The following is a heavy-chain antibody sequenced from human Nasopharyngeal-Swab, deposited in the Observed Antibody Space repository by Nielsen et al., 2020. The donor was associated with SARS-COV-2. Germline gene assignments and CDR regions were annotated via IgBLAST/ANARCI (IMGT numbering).Heavy chain of an antibody. CDR1: GFTFSSYG. J-gene: IGHJ6*02. Sequence: GGSLRLSCAASGFTFSSYGMHRVRQAPGKGLEWVAVISYDGSNKYYADSVKGRFTISRDNSKNTLYLQMNSLRAEDTAVYYCANLESSGSGSYYQSMDVWGQGTTVTVSS. CDR2: ISYDGSNK. V-gene: IGHV3-30*18. CDR3: ANLESSGSGSYYQSMDV. D-gene: IGHD3-10*01.